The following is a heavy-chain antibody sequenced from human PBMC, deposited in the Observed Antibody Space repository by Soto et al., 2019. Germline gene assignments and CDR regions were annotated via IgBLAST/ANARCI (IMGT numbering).Heavy chain of an antibody. V-gene: IGHV3-33*01. J-gene: IGHJ6*02. D-gene: IGHD2-2*01. CDR2: IWYEGSNK. CDR3: ASEGRDCISTSCPYYYYGMDV. CDR1: GFTFSSYV. Sequence: GGSLRLSCATSGFTFSSYVMQWVRQAPDKELEWITVIWYEGSNKYYADSVKGRFTISRDNSKNKLYLQMNILRAEDTAVYFCASEGRDCISTSCPYYYYGMDVWGQGTKVTVS.